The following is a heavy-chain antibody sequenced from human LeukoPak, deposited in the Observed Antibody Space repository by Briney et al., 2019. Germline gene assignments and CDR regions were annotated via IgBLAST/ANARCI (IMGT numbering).Heavy chain of an antibody. Sequence: GGSLRLSCAASGFTFSSYSMNWVRQAPGKGLEWVSSISSSSSYIYYADSVKGRFTISRDNAKNSLYLQMNSLRAEDTAVYYCARVYDSSGYYSEDGFDYWGQGTLVTVSS. D-gene: IGHD3-22*01. V-gene: IGHV3-21*01. J-gene: IGHJ4*02. CDR1: GFTFSSYS. CDR2: ISSSSSYI. CDR3: ARVYDSSGYYSEDGFDY.